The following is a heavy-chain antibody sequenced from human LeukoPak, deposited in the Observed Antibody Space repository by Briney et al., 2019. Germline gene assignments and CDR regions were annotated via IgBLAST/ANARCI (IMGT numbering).Heavy chain of an antibody. CDR3: ARDLGYCSSTSCYARGAFDI. J-gene: IGHJ3*02. CDR2: ISSSGSTI. CDR1: GFTLSDYY. D-gene: IGHD2-2*01. Sequence: GGSLRLSCAASGFTLSDYYMSWIRQAPGKGLEWVSYISSSGSTIYYADSVKGRFTISRDNAKNSLYLQMNSLRAEDTAVYYCARDLGYCSSTSCYARGAFDIWGQGTMVTVSS. V-gene: IGHV3-11*04.